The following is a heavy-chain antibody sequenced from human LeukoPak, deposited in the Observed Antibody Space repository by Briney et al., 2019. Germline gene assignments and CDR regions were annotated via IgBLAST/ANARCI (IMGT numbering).Heavy chain of an antibody. J-gene: IGHJ4*02. CDR3: ARGVKAYYYDSSGTTDYFDY. V-gene: IGHV3-48*04. Sequence: GGSLRLSCAASGFTFSSYSMNWVRQAPGKELEWVSYISSSSSTIYYADSVKGRFTISRDNAKNSLYLQMNSLRAEDTAVYYCARGVKAYYYDSSGTTDYFDYWGQGTLVTVSS. CDR2: ISSSSSTI. D-gene: IGHD3-22*01. CDR1: GFTFSSYS.